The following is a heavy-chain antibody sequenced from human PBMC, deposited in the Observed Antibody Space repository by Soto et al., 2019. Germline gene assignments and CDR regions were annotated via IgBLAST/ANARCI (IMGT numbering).Heavy chain of an antibody. CDR3: ARGEGTRFPVDY. D-gene: IGHD3-3*01. CDR2: IWYDGSNK. J-gene: IGHJ4*02. CDR1: GFTFSSYG. V-gene: IGHV3-33*01. Sequence: QVQLVESGGGVVQPGRSLRLSCAASGFTFSSYGMHWVRQAPGKGLEWVAVIWYDGSNKYYADSVKGRFTISRDNSKNTRYLQMNSLRAEDTAVYYCARGEGTRFPVDYWGQGTLVTVSS.